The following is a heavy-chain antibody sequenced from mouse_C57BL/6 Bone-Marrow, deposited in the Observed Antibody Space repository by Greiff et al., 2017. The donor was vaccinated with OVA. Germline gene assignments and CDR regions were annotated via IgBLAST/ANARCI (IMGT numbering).Heavy chain of an antibody. CDR3: AIHYYGSSYGYFDV. V-gene: IGHV1-80*01. J-gene: IGHJ1*03. CDR1: GYAFSSYW. CDR2: IYPGDGDT. D-gene: IGHD1-1*01. Sequence: VQLQESGAELVKPGASVKISCKASGYAFSSYWMNWVKQRPGKGLEWIGQIYPGDGDTNYNGKFKGKATLTADKSSSTAYMQLSSLTSEDSAVYFCAIHYYGSSYGYFDVWGTGTTVTVSS.